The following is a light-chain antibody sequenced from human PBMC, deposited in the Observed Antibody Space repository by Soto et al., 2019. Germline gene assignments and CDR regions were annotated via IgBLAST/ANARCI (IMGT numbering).Light chain of an antibody. J-gene: IGKJ2*01. CDR2: KAS. CDR1: QSISSW. V-gene: IGKV1-5*03. Sequence: DIPMTQSPSTLSASVGDRVTITCRASQSISSWLAWYQQKPGKAPKLLIYKASSLESGVPSRFNGSGSGTEFTLTISSLQPDDFATYYCQQYNSFSGYTFGQGTKLEIK. CDR3: QQYNSFSGYT.